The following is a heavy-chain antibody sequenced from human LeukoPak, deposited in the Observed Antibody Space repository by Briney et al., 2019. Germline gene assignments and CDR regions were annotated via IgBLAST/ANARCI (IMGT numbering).Heavy chain of an antibody. D-gene: IGHD3-16*01. CDR1: GFSFSIYG. V-gene: IGHV3-23*01. J-gene: IGHJ4*02. Sequence: GGSLRLSCEASGFSFSIYGMSWVRQAPGKGLEWVSGISGSGGNTYYAEALTGRFTVSRDNSKNTLYLRMNSLRAEDTALYYCAKGGLRGGTYNDDFWGQGTLVTVSS. CDR2: ISGSGGNT. CDR3: AKGGLRGGTYNDDF.